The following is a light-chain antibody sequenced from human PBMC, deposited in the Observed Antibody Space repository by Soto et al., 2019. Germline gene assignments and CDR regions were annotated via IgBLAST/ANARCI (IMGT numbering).Light chain of an antibody. J-gene: IGLJ2*01. Sequence: QSVLTQPPSVSGAPGQSVTISCTGSSSNIGAGYDVHWYHQLPGTAPKLLIYGNSNRPSGVPDRFSGSKSGTSASLAITGLQAEDEADYYCQSYDSSLSGRVVFGGGTKLTVL. CDR2: GNS. V-gene: IGLV1-40*01. CDR3: QSYDSSLSGRVV. CDR1: SSNIGAGYD.